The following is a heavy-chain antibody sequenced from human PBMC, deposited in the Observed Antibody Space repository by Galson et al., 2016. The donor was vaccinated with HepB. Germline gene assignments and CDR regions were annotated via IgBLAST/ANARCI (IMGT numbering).Heavy chain of an antibody. J-gene: IGHJ4*02. CDR3: ARHRITGITATGFDY. D-gene: IGHD1/OR15-1a*01. CDR2: IYPGDSDT. CDR1: GYSFTDYW. Sequence: QSGAEVKKPGESLKISCKASGYSFTDYWIGWVRQMPGKGPEWLGIIYPGDSDTRYSPSFQGHVTISTDKSINTAYPQWSSLEASDTAIYYCARHRITGITATGFDYWGQGTLVTVSS. V-gene: IGHV5-51*01.